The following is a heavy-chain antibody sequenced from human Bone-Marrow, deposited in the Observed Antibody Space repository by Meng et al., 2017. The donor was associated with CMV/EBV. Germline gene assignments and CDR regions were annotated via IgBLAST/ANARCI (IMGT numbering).Heavy chain of an antibody. CDR3: ARGPRIIVGGVIIWPLED. CDR1: GFTFSSYA. CDR2: ITPVFETA. D-gene: IGHD3-10*01. V-gene: IGHV1-69*05. J-gene: IGHJ4*02. Sequence: GGSLRLSCAASGFTFSSYAMHWVRQAPGQGLEWMGGITPVFETADYAQKFRDRVSITMDDSATTAYMEMTSLGSEDTAVYFCARGPRIIVGGVIIWPLEDWGQGTLVTVSS.